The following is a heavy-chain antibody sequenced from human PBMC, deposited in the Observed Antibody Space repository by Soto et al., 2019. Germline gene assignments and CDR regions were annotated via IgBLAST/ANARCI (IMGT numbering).Heavy chain of an antibody. CDR3: AKEKRDGYNTSFYYFDY. D-gene: IGHD5-12*01. V-gene: IGHV1-18*04. J-gene: IGHJ4*02. CDR1: GYTFTSYG. Sequence: ASVKVSCKASGYTFTSYGISGVRQAPGQGLEWMGWISAYNGNTNYAQKLQGRVTMTTDTYTSTAYMELRSLRSDDTAVYYCAKEKRDGYNTSFYYFDYWGQRTLVTFCS. CDR2: ISAYNGNT.